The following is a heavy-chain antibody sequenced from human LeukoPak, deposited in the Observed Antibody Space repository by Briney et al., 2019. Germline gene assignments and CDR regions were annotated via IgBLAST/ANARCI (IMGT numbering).Heavy chain of an antibody. V-gene: IGHV1-18*01. CDR2: ISAYNGNT. J-gene: IGHJ6*02. CDR3: ARDLDFWSGNYYYGMDV. CDR1: GYTFTSYG. Sequence: ASVKVSCKASGYTFTSYGISWVRQAPGQGLEWMGWISAYNGNTNYAQKLQGGVTMTTDTSTSTAYMELRSLRSDDTAVYYCARDLDFWSGNYYYGMDVWGQGTTVTVSS. D-gene: IGHD3-3*01.